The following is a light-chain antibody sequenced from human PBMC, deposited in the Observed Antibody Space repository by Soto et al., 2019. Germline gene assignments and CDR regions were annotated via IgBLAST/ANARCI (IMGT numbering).Light chain of an antibody. CDR3: QQYDRSPHT. Sequence: EIVLTQSPGTLSLSPGERATLSCRASQSVGSGYLAWHQQKPGQAPRLLIYGASNKATGIPDRFSGSGSGTDFTLTISRLEPGDFAVYYCQQYDRSPHTFGQGTRLEIK. CDR1: QSVGSGY. V-gene: IGKV3-20*01. CDR2: GAS. J-gene: IGKJ5*01.